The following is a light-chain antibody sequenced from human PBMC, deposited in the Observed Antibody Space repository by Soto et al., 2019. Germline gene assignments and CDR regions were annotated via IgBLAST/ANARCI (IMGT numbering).Light chain of an antibody. V-gene: IGLV2-14*01. CDR1: SSDVGGYNY. J-gene: IGLJ1*01. Sequence: QSALTQAASVSGSPGQSITISCTGMSSDVGGYNYVSWYQHHPGKASKLLIYEFTNRPSGVSTRFSGSKSGNTASLTISGLQAEDEADYFCCSYTSGSTPYVFGTGTKATVL. CDR2: EFT. CDR3: CSYTSGSTPYV.